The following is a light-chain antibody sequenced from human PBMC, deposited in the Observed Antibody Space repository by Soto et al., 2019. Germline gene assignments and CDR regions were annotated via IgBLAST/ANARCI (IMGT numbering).Light chain of an antibody. CDR1: QGISND. CDR3: LQDYYYPYT. Sequence: AIQMTQSPSSLSASVGDRVTITCRASQGISNDVAWYQQKPGKAPKLLIYAASSLQSGVSSRFSDSGSDTDFTLTISSLQPEDSATYYWLQDYYYPYTFGQGTKVDIK. CDR2: AAS. V-gene: IGKV1-6*01. J-gene: IGKJ2*01.